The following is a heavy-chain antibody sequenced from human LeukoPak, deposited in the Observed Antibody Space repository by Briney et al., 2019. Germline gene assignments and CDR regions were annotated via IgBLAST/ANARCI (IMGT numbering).Heavy chain of an antibody. CDR2: IKQDGSEK. CDR1: GFTFSTYW. V-gene: IGHV3-7*03. D-gene: IGHD6-13*01. Sequence: GGSLRLSCAASGFTFSTYWMTWVRQAPGKGLEWVANIKQDGSEKYYVDSVKGRFTISRDNAKNSLYLQMNSLRAEDTAVYYCARGRYSSSRWDYWGQGTLVTVSS. J-gene: IGHJ4*02. CDR3: ARGRYSSSRWDY.